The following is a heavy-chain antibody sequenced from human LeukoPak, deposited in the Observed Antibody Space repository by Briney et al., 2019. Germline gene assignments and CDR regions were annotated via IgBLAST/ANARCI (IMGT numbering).Heavy chain of an antibody. CDR1: GFTFSSYW. V-gene: IGHV3-74*01. J-gene: IGHJ4*02. CDR3: SRDPFYDSSGYCDY. D-gene: IGHD3-22*01. Sequence: GGSLRVSRVDSGFTFSSYWMHWVRPAPGKGGVWVSRINRVGWSTSLAHSVKGRFTISSDNAKKTRYLQMNIRRAEDTGLCYCSRDPFYDSSGYCDYGGLETLVTVPS. CDR2: INRVGWST.